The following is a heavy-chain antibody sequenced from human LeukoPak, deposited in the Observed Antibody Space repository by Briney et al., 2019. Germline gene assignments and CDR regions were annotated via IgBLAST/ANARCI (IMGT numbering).Heavy chain of an antibody. J-gene: IGHJ4*02. CDR2: INWNGGGT. Sequence: GGSLRLSCAASGFIFDDFGMSWVRQAPGKGLEWVSGINWNGGGTVYADSVKGRFTISRDNSRNTLYLQMNSLRIENTAVYYCAKIPSSSTYFDYWGQGTLVTVSS. V-gene: IGHV3-20*04. D-gene: IGHD6-6*01. CDR1: GFIFDDFG. CDR3: AKIPSSSTYFDY.